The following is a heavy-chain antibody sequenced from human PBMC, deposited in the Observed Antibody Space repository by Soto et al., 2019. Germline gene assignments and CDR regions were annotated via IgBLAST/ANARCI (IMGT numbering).Heavy chain of an antibody. CDR1: GLTFSSYA. Sequence: PGGSLRLSCAASGLTFSSYAMSWVRQAPGKGLEWGSAISGSGGSTYYAGPVTGRFTVSRDNSKNTLYLQMNSLRAEDTAGYYWSKVRSSSGWYEYYFDYWGQGTLVTVSS. V-gene: IGHV3-23*01. D-gene: IGHD6-19*01. J-gene: IGHJ4*02. CDR3: SKVRSSSGWYEYYFDY. CDR2: ISGSGGST.